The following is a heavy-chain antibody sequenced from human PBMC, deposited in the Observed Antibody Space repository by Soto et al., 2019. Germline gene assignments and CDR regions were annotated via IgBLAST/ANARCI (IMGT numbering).Heavy chain of an antibody. D-gene: IGHD1-1*01. CDR2: ISAHNGNT. CDR1: GYDFTTYG. CDR3: ARGRYGDY. Sequence: QVHLVQSGAEVKKPGASVKVSCKGSGYDFTTYGITWVRQSPGQGLEWMAWISAHNGNTDYAQQLQGRVTVTRDTSTSTAYMELRSLRSDDTAMYYCARGRYGDYWGQGALVTVSS. J-gene: IGHJ4*02. V-gene: IGHV1-18*01.